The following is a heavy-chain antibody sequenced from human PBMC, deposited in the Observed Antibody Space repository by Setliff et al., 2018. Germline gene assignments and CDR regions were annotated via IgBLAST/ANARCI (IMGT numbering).Heavy chain of an antibody. V-gene: IGHV4-39*01. Sequence: PSETLSLTCTVSSGSISSDNYYWGWIRQPPGKGLEWIGTLSYNGNAYYTPSLKSRVTISVDTSKNQFSLNLSSLTAADTAVYYCARHRGVVAASDYMDVWGKGTTVTVS. CDR2: LSYNGNA. J-gene: IGHJ6*03. D-gene: IGHD2-15*01. CDR3: ARHRGVVAASDYMDV. CDR1: SGSISSDNYY.